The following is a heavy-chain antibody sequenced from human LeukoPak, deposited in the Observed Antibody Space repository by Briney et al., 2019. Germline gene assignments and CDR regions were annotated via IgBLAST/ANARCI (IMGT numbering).Heavy chain of an antibody. Sequence: GGSLRLSCAASGFTFSSYEVNWVRQAPGKGLEWVSYISSSGSTIYYADSVKGRFTISRDNAKNSLYLQMNSLRAEDTAVYYCARADGYNYGYWGQGTLVTVSS. CDR2: ISSSGSTI. V-gene: IGHV3-48*03. D-gene: IGHD5-24*01. CDR1: GFTFSSYE. J-gene: IGHJ4*02. CDR3: ARADGYNYGY.